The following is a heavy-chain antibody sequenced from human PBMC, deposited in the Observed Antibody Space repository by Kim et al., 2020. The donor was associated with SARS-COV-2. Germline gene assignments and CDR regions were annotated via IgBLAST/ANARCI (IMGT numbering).Heavy chain of an antibody. CDR1: GFTFGDYA. Sequence: GGSLRLSCTASGFTFGDYAMSWVRQAPGKGLEWVGFIRSKAYGGTTEYAASVKGRFTISRDDSKSIAYLQMNSLKTEDTAVYYCTRVAYDSSGYYYGSFDYWGQGTLVTVPS. CDR3: TRVAYDSSGYYYGSFDY. CDR2: IRSKAYGGTT. J-gene: IGHJ4*02. D-gene: IGHD3-22*01. V-gene: IGHV3-49*04.